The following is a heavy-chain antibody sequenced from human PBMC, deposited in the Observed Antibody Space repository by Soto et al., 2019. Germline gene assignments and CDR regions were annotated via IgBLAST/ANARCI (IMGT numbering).Heavy chain of an antibody. Sequence: GGSLRLSCVASGFTFSSYAMSWVRQAPGKGLEWVSGINGRGDSTSQADSVKGRFTISRDNSKNTLYLQMNSLRAADTAVYYCAKRAYGGITSWFDPWGQGTLVTVSS. J-gene: IGHJ5*02. CDR2: INGRGDST. CDR3: AKRAYGGITSWFDP. CDR1: GFTFSSYA. D-gene: IGHD4-17*01. V-gene: IGHV3-23*01.